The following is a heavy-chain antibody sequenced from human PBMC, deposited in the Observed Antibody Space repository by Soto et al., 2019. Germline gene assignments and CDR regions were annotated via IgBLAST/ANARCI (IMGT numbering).Heavy chain of an antibody. V-gene: IGHV4-34*01. D-gene: IGHD3-9*01. CDR2: INDRGSI. Sequence: QVQLQQWGAGPLRPLETLSLTCGVSGGSFSGHYWAWILQSPGKGLEWIGEINDRGSINYNPSLKSRVSISVDTSKNHYSLNLRSVTAADTAVYYCARESHDILTGPPWVWYFDLWGRGTLVTVSS. CDR3: ARESHDILTGPPWVWYFDL. J-gene: IGHJ2*01. CDR1: GGSFSGHY.